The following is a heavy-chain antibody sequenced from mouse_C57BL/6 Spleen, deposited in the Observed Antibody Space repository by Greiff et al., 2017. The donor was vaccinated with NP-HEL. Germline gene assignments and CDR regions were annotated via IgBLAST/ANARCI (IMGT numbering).Heavy chain of an antibody. V-gene: IGHV1-15*01. D-gene: IGHD2-14*01. J-gene: IGHJ3*01. CDR3: TRFGYSTGFAY. CDR1: GYTFTDYE. CDR2: IDPETGGT. Sequence: QLQQSGAELVRPGASVTLSCKASGYTFTDYEMHWVKQTPVHGLEWIGAIDPETGGTAYNQKFKGKAILTADKSSSTAYMELRSLTSEDSAVYYCTRFGYSTGFAYWGQGTLVTVSA.